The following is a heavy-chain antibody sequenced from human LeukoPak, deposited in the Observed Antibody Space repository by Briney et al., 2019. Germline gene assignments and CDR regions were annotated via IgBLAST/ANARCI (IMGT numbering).Heavy chain of an antibody. CDR2: ISGSGGST. D-gene: IGHD6-19*01. J-gene: IGHJ6*02. V-gene: IGHV3-23*01. CDR1: GFTFSSYA. CDR3: ANGEQWLVRACMDV. Sequence: GGSLRLSCAASGFTFSSYAMSWVRQAPGKGLEWVSAISGSGGSTYYADSVKGRFTISRDNSKNTLYLQMNSLRAEDTAVYYCANGEQWLVRACMDVWGQGTTVTVSS.